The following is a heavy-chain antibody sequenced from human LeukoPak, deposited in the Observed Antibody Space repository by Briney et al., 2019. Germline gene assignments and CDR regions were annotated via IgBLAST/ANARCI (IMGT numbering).Heavy chain of an antibody. CDR1: GFTFSDYY. Sequence: PGGSLRLSCAVSGFTFSDYYMSWIRQAPGKGLEWVSSISSSSSYIYYADSVKGRFTISRDNAKNSLYLQMNSLRAEDTAVYYCARSLWFGEYLDYWGQGTLVTVSS. V-gene: IGHV3-11*06. D-gene: IGHD3-10*01. CDR3: ARSLWFGEYLDY. CDR2: ISSSSSYI. J-gene: IGHJ4*02.